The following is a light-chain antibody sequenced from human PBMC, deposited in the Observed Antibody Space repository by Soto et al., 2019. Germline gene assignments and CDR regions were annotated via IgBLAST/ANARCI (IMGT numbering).Light chain of an antibody. CDR1: QTVRNNY. J-gene: IGKJ4*01. CDR2: DAS. CDR3: QQFSSYPLT. Sequence: FVLTQSPGTLSLWPGERATLSCRASQTVRNNYLAWYQQKPGQAPRLLIYDASSRATGIPDRFSGGGSGTDFTLTISRLEPEDFPVYYCQQFSSYPLTFGGGNKVDIX. V-gene: IGKV3-20*01.